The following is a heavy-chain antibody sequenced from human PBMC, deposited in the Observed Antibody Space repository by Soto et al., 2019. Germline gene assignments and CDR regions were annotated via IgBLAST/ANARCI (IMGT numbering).Heavy chain of an antibody. V-gene: IGHV3-23*01. CDR3: ARTRGTYSGSDNRHWYFDL. D-gene: IGHD1-26*01. CDR1: EFTLNNYA. J-gene: IGHJ2*01. CDR2: ISGSGGST. Sequence: PGGPLRLSCAASEFTLNNYAMSWVRQAPGKGLEWVLAISGSGGSTYYTDSVKGRFTVSRDNSKNTLYLQMNSLRAEDTAVYYCARTRGTYSGSDNRHWYFDLWGRGTLVTVSS.